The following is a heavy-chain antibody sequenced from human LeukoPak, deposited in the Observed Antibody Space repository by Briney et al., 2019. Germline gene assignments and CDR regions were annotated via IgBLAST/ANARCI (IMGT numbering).Heavy chain of an antibody. V-gene: IGHV7-4-1*02. CDR3: ARDQRYCGGDCYDAFDI. J-gene: IGHJ3*02. Sequence: ASVKVSCKASGYTFSNYDMNWVRQAPGQGLEWMGWINTKTGNPTYAQGFTGRLVFSLDTSVSTTYLQISSLKADDTAVYYCARDQRYCGGDCYDAFDIWGQGTMVTVSS. CDR2: INTKTGNP. D-gene: IGHD2-21*02. CDR1: GYTFSNYD.